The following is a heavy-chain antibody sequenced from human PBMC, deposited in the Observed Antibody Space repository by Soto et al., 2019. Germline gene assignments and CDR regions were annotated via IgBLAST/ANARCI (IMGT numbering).Heavy chain of an antibody. CDR2: ISYDGSNK. D-gene: IGHD3-10*01. CDR3: AREIPYGSGILEAYYYYGMDV. V-gene: IGHV3-30-3*01. Sequence: VQLVESGGGVVQPGRSLRLSCAASGFTFSSYAMHWVRQAPGKGLEWVAVISYDGSNKYYADSVKGRFTISRDNSKNTLYLQMNSLRAEDTAVYYCAREIPYGSGILEAYYYYGMDVWGQGTTVTVSS. J-gene: IGHJ6*02. CDR1: GFTFSSYA.